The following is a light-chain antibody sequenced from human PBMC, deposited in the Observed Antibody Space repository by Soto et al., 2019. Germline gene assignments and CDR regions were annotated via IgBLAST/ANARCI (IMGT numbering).Light chain of an antibody. J-gene: IGKJ2*01. CDR1: QHVSSN. Sequence: EIVMTQSPATLSVSPGGSATLCRASQHVSSNFAWYRQKPGQAPTLLIYRASTRATGIPARFSGSGSGTEFTLTISSLQSEDFAVYYCQQYNNWPYTFGQGTKLEIK. V-gene: IGKV3-15*01. CDR3: QQYNNWPYT. CDR2: RAS.